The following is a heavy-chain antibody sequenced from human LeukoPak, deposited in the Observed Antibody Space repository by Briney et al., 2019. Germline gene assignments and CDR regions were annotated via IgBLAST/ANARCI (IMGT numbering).Heavy chain of an antibody. CDR3: AKGGAARPKIL. D-gene: IGHD6-6*01. Sequence: AGGSLRLSCAASGFTFSTFSMNWVRQAPGKGLEWVSSITPSSTQIQYADSVKGRFTISRDDAKNSLSLQMNSLRAEDTAVYYCAKGGAARPKILWGQGTLVTVSS. J-gene: IGHJ4*02. V-gene: IGHV3-21*04. CDR1: GFTFSTFS. CDR2: ITPSSTQI.